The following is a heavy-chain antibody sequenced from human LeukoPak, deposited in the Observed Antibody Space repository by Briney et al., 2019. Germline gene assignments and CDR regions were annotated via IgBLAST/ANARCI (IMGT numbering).Heavy chain of an antibody. D-gene: IGHD3-10*01. J-gene: IGHJ5*02. Sequence: SETLSLTCTVSGGSISTYYWSWIRQPPGKGLEWIGYIYYTGSTNYNPSLKSRVTMSIDTSKIQFSLKLSSVTAADTAVYYCARDDNDYYGSGTPRVWFDPWGQGTLVTVSS. V-gene: IGHV4-59*12. CDR2: IYYTGST. CDR1: GGSISTYY. CDR3: ARDDNDYYGSGTPRVWFDP.